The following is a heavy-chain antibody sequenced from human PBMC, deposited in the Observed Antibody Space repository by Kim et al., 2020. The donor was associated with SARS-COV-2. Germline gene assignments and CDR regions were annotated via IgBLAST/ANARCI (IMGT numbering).Heavy chain of an antibody. J-gene: IGHJ4*02. CDR1: GYSIRSAYY. CDR3: ARAGTLGTKFDY. Sequence: SETLSLTCNVSGYSIRSAYYWGWIRQPPGKGLECIGSIYHTGNIYHNPSLKSRVTISVDTSKNQFSLKLSSVTAADTAVYYCARAGTLGTKFDYWGQGALVTVSS. D-gene: IGHD2-8*01. V-gene: IGHV4-38-2*02. CDR2: IYHTGNI.